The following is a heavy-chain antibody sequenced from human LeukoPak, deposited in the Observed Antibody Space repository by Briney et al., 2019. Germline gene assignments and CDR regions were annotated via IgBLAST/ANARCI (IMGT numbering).Heavy chain of an antibody. CDR1: GYTLTGYY. CDR2: INPTSGGT. V-gene: IGHV1-2*02. D-gene: IGHD3-22*01. J-gene: IGHJ4*02. CDR3: ASELAAWYYYDSSGYQTDY. Sequence: ASVKVSCKASGYTLTGYYMHWVRQAPGQGLEWMGWINPTSGGTNYAQKFQGRVTMTRDTSISTAYMELSRLRSDDTAVYYCASELAAWYYYDSSGYQTDYWGQGTLVTVSS.